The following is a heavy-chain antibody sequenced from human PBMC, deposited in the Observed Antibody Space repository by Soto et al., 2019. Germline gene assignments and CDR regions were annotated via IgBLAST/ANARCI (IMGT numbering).Heavy chain of an antibody. CDR3: ARDRGVSSGPTLEYAFDF. Sequence: EVQLVESGGGLVQPGRSLRLSCAASGFTFDDYAMHWVRQAPGKGLEWVSGISWNSGSIGYADSVKGRFTISRDNAKNSLYLQMNSLRAEDTAVYYCARDRGVSSGPTLEYAFDFWGQGTMVTVSS. D-gene: IGHD3-22*01. V-gene: IGHV3-9*01. CDR2: ISWNSGSI. CDR1: GFTFDDYA. J-gene: IGHJ3*01.